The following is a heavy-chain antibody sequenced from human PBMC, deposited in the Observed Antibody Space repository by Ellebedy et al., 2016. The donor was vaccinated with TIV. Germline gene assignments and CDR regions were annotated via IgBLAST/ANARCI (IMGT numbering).Heavy chain of an antibody. J-gene: IGHJ5*02. CDR1: GGSVSSYY. Sequence: SETLSLTCTVSGGSVSSYYWSWIRQPPGKGLEWIGYIYYSGSTNYNPSLKSRVTISVDTSKNQFSLKLSSVTAADTAVYYCARGLYLGYCSGGSCHSRLNNWFDPWGQGTLVTVSS. CDR3: ARGLYLGYCSGGSCHSRLNNWFDP. V-gene: IGHV4-59*02. D-gene: IGHD2-15*01. CDR2: IYYSGST.